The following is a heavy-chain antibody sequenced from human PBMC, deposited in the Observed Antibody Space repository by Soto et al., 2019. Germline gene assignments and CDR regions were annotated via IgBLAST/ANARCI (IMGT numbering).Heavy chain of an antibody. Sequence: PGGSLRLSCAASGFTFSSYWMSWVRQAPGKGLEWVANIKQDGSEKYYVDSVKGRFTISRDNAKNSLYLQMNSLRAEDTAVYYCASQLLWFGEFGLDYWGQGTLVTVSS. J-gene: IGHJ4*02. CDR1: GFTFSSYW. D-gene: IGHD3-10*01. V-gene: IGHV3-7*05. CDR2: IKQDGSEK. CDR3: ASQLLWFGEFGLDY.